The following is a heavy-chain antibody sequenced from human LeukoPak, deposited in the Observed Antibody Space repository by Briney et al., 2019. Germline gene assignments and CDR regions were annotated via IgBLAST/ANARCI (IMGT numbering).Heavy chain of an antibody. Sequence: SETLSLTCTVSGYSISSGYYWGWIRQSPGKGLEWIGSISHSGSTYYNPSLKSRVTISVDTSKNQFSLKLSSVTAADTAVYYCARSVDGYNFDAFDIWGQGTMVTVSS. CDR2: ISHSGST. J-gene: IGHJ3*02. V-gene: IGHV4-38-2*02. CDR3: ARSVDGYNFDAFDI. D-gene: IGHD5-24*01. CDR1: GYSISSGYY.